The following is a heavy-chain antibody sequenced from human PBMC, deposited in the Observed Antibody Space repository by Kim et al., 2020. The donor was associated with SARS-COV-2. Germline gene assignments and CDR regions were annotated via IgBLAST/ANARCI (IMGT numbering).Heavy chain of an antibody. CDR3: ARLYSSGHNYFDY. Sequence: YSPSLEGQITNSADKSISTAYLQWSSLKASDTAMYYCARLYSSGHNYFDYWGQGTLVTVSS. J-gene: IGHJ4*02. V-gene: IGHV5-51*01. D-gene: IGHD3-22*01.